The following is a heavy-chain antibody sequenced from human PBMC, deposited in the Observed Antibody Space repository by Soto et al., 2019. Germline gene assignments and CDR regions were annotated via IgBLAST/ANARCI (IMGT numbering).Heavy chain of an antibody. D-gene: IGHD2-15*01. CDR2: MSGSGDNT. J-gene: IGHJ6*03. V-gene: IGHV3-23*01. Sequence: EVQLLESGGTLVQPGGSLRLSCAASGFTFSNYAMSWVRQAPGKGLEWVSGMSGSGDNTYYADSVRGRFTIFRDNSKNTLYLQLNSLTAEDTAVFYCAKFSSPFTPYYYYMDVWGKGTTVTVSS. CDR3: AKFSSPFTPYYYYMDV. CDR1: GFTFSNYA.